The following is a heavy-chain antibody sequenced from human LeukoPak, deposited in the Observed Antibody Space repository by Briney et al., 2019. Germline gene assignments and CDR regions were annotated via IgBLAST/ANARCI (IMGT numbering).Heavy chain of an antibody. Sequence: PSETLSLTCTVSGGSISSSSYYWGWIRQPPGKGLEWIGSIYYSGSTYYNPSLKSRVTISVDTSKNQFSLKLSSVTAADTAVYYCARGQRGRYCSSTSCPIRHYYYMDVWGKGTTVTVSS. CDR2: IYYSGST. V-gene: IGHV4-39*01. CDR1: GGSISSSSYY. CDR3: ARGQRGRYCSSTSCPIRHYYYMDV. D-gene: IGHD2-2*01. J-gene: IGHJ6*03.